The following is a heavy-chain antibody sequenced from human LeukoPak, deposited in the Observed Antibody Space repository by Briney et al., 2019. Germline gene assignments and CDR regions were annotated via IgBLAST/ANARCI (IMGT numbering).Heavy chain of an antibody. V-gene: IGHV4-39*07. CDR3: ARGGSSSWEHDY. Sequence: PSETLSLTCTVSGGSISSSSYYWGWIRQPPGKGLEWIGSIYYSGSTYYNPSLKSRVTISVDTSKNQFSLKLSSVTAADTAVYYCARGGSSSWEHDYWGQGTLVTVSS. J-gene: IGHJ4*02. D-gene: IGHD6-13*01. CDR2: IYYSGST. CDR1: GGSISSSSYY.